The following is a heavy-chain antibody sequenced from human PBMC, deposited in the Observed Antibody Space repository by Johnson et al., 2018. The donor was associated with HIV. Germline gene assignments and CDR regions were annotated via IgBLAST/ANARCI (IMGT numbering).Heavy chain of an antibody. CDR2: IKHDGSEK. CDR3: AREYYYDSSGTPVFDI. D-gene: IGHD3-22*01. V-gene: IGHV3-7*01. Sequence: VQLVESGGGLVQPGGSLRLSCAASGFTFRSYRMSWVRQAPGKGLEWVANIKHDGSEKYYVDSVKGRFTISRDNAKNSLYLQMNSLRAEDTAVYYCAREYYYDSSGTPVFDIWGQGTMVTVSS. CDR1: GFTFRSYR. J-gene: IGHJ3*02.